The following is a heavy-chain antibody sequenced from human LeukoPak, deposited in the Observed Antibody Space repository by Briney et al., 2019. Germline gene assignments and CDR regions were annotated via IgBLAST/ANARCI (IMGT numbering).Heavy chain of an antibody. Sequence: QAGGSLRLSCAASGFTVSSNYMSWVRQAPGKGLEWVSVIYSGGSTYYADSVKGRFTISRDNSKNTLYLQMNSLRAEDTAVYYCASREDVVVTAGRDYWGQGTLVTVSS. CDR1: GFTVSSNY. D-gene: IGHD2-21*02. CDR3: ASREDVVVTAGRDY. J-gene: IGHJ4*02. V-gene: IGHV3-53*01. CDR2: IYSGGST.